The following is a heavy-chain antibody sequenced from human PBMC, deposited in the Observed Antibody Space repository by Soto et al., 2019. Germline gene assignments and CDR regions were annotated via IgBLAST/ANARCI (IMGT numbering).Heavy chain of an antibody. J-gene: IGHJ6*02. V-gene: IGHV3-15*01. CDR3: TPLNVVPSAHYYYYYGMDL. Sequence: EVQLVESGGGLVKPGGSLRLSCAASGFTFSNAWMSWVRQAPGKGLEWVGRIKSTTAGGTTDYAAHVKGRFTISRDDSKNTLYLQMNSLKTEDTAVYYCTPLNVVPSAHYYYYYGMDLWGQGTTVTVSS. D-gene: IGHD2-2*01. CDR1: GFTFSNAW. CDR2: IKSTTAGGTT.